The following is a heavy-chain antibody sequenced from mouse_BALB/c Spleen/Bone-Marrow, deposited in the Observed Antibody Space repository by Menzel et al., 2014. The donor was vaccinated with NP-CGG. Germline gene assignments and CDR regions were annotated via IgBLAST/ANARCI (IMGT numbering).Heavy chain of an antibody. D-gene: IGHD2-4*01. CDR3: AREEAFDYVIAY. V-gene: IGHV1-18*01. J-gene: IGHJ3*01. CDR1: GYTFTEYT. Sequence: VQLQQPGPELVTPGASVKISCKTSGYTFTEYTMHWVKQSHGKSLEWIGGFNPNNGGTSYNQKFKGKATLTVDKSPSTAYMELRSLTSEDSAVYYCAREEAFDYVIAYWGQGTLVTVSA. CDR2: FNPNNGGT.